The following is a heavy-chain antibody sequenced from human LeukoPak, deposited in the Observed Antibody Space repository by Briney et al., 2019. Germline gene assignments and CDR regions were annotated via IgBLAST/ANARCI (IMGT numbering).Heavy chain of an antibody. J-gene: IGHJ4*02. D-gene: IGHD6-19*01. Sequence: GGSQRLSCAASGFTFSSYWMSWVRQAPGKGLEWVANIKQDGSEKYYVDSVKGRFTISRDNSKNTLYLQMNSLRAEDTAVYYCASGIAVAGTDYWGQGTLVTVSS. CDR3: ASGIAVAGTDY. CDR1: GFTFSSYW. CDR2: IKQDGSEK. V-gene: IGHV3-7*03.